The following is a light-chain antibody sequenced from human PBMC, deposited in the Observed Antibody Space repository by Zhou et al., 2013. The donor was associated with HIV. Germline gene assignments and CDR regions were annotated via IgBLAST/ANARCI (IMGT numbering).Light chain of an antibody. Sequence: EVLMTQSPVTLSVSPGGRATLSCRASQSVDTYLAWYQQRPGQPPRLLIYDASTRATGVPVRFSGSGSGTEFTLTISSLQSEDFAVYYCQQYNDWPFTFGQGTKLEIK. CDR1: QSVDTY. CDR2: DAS. V-gene: IGKV3-15*01. J-gene: IGKJ2*01. CDR3: QQYNDWPFT.